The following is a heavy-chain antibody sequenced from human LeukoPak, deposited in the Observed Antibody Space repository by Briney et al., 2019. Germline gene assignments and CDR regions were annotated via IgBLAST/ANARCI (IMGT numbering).Heavy chain of an antibody. Sequence: GGSLRLSCAASGFTFSSYAMSWVRQAPGKGLEWISAISGSGGNTYYADSVKGRLTISRDNSKNTLFLQMNSLRVEDTAVYYCAKEDPIVSVGFDYWGQGTLVTVSS. CDR3: AKEDPIVSVGFDY. CDR1: GFTFSSYA. D-gene: IGHD2-15*01. J-gene: IGHJ4*02. CDR2: ISGSGGNT. V-gene: IGHV3-23*01.